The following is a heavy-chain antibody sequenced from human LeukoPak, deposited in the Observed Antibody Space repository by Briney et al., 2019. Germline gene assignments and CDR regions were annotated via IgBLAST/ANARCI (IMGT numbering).Heavy chain of an antibody. Sequence: PSETLSLTCTVSGYSISSGYYWGWIRQPPGKGLEWIGSIYHSGSTYYNPSLKSRVTISVDTSKNQFSLKLSSVTAADTAVYYCARSRPVVDIVVVVAATPENPDAFDIWGQGTMVTVSS. D-gene: IGHD2-15*01. CDR2: IYHSGST. CDR3: ARSRPVVDIVVVVAATPENPDAFDI. J-gene: IGHJ3*02. V-gene: IGHV4-38-2*02. CDR1: GYSISSGYY.